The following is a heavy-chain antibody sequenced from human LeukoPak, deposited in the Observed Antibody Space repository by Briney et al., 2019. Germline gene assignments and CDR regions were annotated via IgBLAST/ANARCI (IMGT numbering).Heavy chain of an antibody. CDR1: GGSFSGYY. V-gene: IGHV4-34*01. CDR3: ARGGDPGDY. J-gene: IGHJ4*02. Sequence: SETLSLTCAVYGGSFSGYYWSWIRQPPGKGLEWIGEINHSGSTNYNPSLKSRVTISVDTSKNQFSLKLSSVTAADTAVYYCARGGDPGDYWGQGTLVTVSS. D-gene: IGHD4-17*01. CDR2: INHSGST.